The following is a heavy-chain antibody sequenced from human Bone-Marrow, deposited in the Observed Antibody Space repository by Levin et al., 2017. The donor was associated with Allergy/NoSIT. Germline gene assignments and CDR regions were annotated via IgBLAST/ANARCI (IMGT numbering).Heavy chain of an antibody. CDR2: ISYDGSKI. CDR1: GFSFSDYS. Sequence: GESLKISCAASGFSFSDYSLYWVRQSPGKGLEWVAIISYDGSKIEYADSVKGRFTISRDNSEGTLDLQMNSLEVEDTAVYYCARAGGRDVYRSFDSCGQGSLVTVSS. J-gene: IGHJ4*02. V-gene: IGHV3-30*04. CDR3: ARAGGRDVYRSFDS. D-gene: IGHD5-24*01.